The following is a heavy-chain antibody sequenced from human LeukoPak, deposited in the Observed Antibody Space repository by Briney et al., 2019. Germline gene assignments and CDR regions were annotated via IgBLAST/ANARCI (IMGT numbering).Heavy chain of an antibody. CDR1: GGSMRSYY. D-gene: IGHD2-8*02. CDR3: ARGTSTGWTFFDY. J-gene: IGHJ4*02. CDR2: IYYTGST. V-gene: IGHV4-59*01. Sequence: SETLSLTCTVSGGSMRSYYWSWIRQPPGKGLECLGYIYYTGSTKYNPSLERRGTISIDTSKNQFSLNLTSVTAADTAVYYCARGTSTGWTFFDYWGQGTLVTVSS.